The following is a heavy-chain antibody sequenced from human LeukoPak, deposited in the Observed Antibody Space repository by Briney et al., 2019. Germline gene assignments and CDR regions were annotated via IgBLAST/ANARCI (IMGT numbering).Heavy chain of an antibody. CDR2: IYLGDSDT. CDR3: ARKGRYCSSTNCPFDY. J-gene: IGHJ4*02. Sequence: GESLKISCKGSGYSFTNYWIGWVRQMPGKGLEWMGIIYLGDSDTRYSPSFQGQVTISADKSISIAYLQWSSLKATDTAMYYCARKGRYCSSTNCPFDYWGQGTLVTVSS. D-gene: IGHD2-2*01. CDR1: GYSFTNYW. V-gene: IGHV5-51*01.